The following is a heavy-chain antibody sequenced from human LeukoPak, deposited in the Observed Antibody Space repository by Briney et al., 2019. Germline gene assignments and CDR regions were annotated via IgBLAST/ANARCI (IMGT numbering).Heavy chain of an antibody. V-gene: IGHV4-4*07. CDR2: IYSSGST. CDR1: GGSINNYY. J-gene: IGHJ3*02. CDR3: ARSFDTHAFDI. Sequence: SETLSLTCTVSGGSINNYYWSWIRQPAGKRLEWIGRIYSSGSTNYNPSLKSRVAMSIGTSRNHFSLKLTSVTAADTAIYYCARSFDTHAFDIWGQGTVVTVSS.